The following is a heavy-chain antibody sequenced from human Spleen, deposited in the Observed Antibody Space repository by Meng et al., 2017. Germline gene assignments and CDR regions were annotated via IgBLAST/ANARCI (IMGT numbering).Heavy chain of an antibody. CDR1: GYRFSTYW. J-gene: IGHJ4*02. CDR3: SVLPDYDSSGYYKDY. V-gene: IGHV5-51*01. CDR2: IYPGDSDS. Sequence: GESLKISCKGSGYRFSTYWIGWVRQMPGKGLEWMGIIYPGDSDSRYSPSFQGQVTFSADKSISAAYLQWSSLKASDTAMYYRSVLPDYDSSGYYKDYWGQGTLVTVSS. D-gene: IGHD3-22*01.